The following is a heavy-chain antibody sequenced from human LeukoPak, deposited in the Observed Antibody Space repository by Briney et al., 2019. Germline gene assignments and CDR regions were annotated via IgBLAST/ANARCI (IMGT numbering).Heavy chain of an antibody. CDR2: ISGSGGST. D-gene: IGHD2-2*01. CDR3: ANHRSRYCSSTSCYFDY. V-gene: IGHV3-23*01. J-gene: IGHJ4*02. Sequence: GGSLRLSCAAPGFTFSSYAMSWVRQAPGKGLDWVSAISGSGGSTYYADSVKGRFTISRDNSKNTLYLQMNSLRAEDTAVYYCANHRSRYCSSTSCYFDYWGQGTLVTVSS. CDR1: GFTFSSYA.